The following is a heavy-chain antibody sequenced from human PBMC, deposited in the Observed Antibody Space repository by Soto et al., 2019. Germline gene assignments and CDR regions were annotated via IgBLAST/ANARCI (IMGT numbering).Heavy chain of an antibody. D-gene: IGHD1-26*01. V-gene: IGHV3-23*01. CDR1: GFTFSTYA. CDR3: VFRVGRDY. Sequence: PGGSLRLSCAASGFTFSTYATSWVRQAPGRGLEWVSAISSGGTNTYYADSVKGRFTISRDNSKNTLYLQMNSLRAEDTAVYYCVFRVGRDYWGQGTLVTVSS. CDR2: ISSGGTNT. J-gene: IGHJ4*02.